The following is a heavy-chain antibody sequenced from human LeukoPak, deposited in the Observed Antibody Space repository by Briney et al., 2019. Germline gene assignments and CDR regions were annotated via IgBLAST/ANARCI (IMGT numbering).Heavy chain of an antibody. CDR1: GFTFSSYV. Sequence: GGSLRLSCAASGFTFSSYVMNWVRQAPGKGLERVSSISSGSTYIYYADSVKGRFTISRDNAKNSLYLQMNSLRAEDTAVYYCARLGYCSGGSCSSFDYWGQGTLVTVSS. J-gene: IGHJ4*02. D-gene: IGHD2-15*01. V-gene: IGHV3-21*01. CDR2: ISSGSTYI. CDR3: ARLGYCSGGSCSSFDY.